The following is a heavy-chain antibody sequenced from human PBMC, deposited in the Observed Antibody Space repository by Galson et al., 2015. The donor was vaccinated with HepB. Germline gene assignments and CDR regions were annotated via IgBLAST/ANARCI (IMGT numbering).Heavy chain of an antibody. CDR1: GGTFSSYA. Sequence: SCKASGGTFSSYAISWVRQAPGQGLEWMGGIIPIFGIANYAQKFQGRVTITADESTSTAYMELSSLRSEDTAVYYCARDRLPYSGNVSFDYWGQGTLVTVSS. J-gene: IGHJ4*02. CDR3: ARDRLPYSGNVSFDY. D-gene: IGHD4-23*01. V-gene: IGHV1-69*01. CDR2: IIPIFGIA.